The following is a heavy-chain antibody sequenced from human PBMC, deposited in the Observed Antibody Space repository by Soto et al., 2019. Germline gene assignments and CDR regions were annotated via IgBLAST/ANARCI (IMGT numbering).Heavy chain of an antibody. V-gene: IGHV4-4*07. D-gene: IGHD1-1*01. CDR2: IYSSGSA. Sequence: VRLQESGPGLVEPSETLSLTCSVSGDSINNYYWSWIRQPAGKGLEWIGRIYSSGSANYNPSLKTRGTMSVDTSKNQCVLSVTSVTAADTAVYFCARGGTRSADLPTYWGQGIQVIVSS. CDR3: ARGGTRSADLPTY. CDR1: GDSINNYY. J-gene: IGHJ4*02.